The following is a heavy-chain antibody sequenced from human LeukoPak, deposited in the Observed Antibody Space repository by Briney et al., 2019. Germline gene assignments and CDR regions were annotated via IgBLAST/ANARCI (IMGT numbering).Heavy chain of an antibody. CDR3: ARHNDRSFGGLDY. V-gene: IGHV4-59*08. CDR1: RRSIRRYY. D-gene: IGHD3-16*01. J-gene: IGHJ4*02. Sequence: SETRSHTYAGSRRSIRRYYRSWIRQPPGKTLEWIGYIYYSGSTKYSPSLKSRVTISADTSKNQFSLKLSSVTAADTAVYFCARHNDRSFGGLDYWGQGMLVTVSS. CDR2: IYYSGST.